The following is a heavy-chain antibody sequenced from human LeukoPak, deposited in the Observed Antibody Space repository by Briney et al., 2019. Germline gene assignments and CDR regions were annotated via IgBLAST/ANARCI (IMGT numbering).Heavy chain of an antibody. V-gene: IGHV3-30*18. CDR2: ISNDGSNR. J-gene: IGHJ4*02. D-gene: IGHD3-22*01. CDR3: TKDDYYDSSAYQVW. Sequence: DPGRSLRLSCGASGFTFSSYGMHWVRQAPGKGLEWVAAISNDGSNRYYAGSVKGRFTISRDNSKKTLYLQMNSLRADDSAMYYCTKDDYYDSSAYQVWWGQGTLVTVSS. CDR1: GFTFSSYG.